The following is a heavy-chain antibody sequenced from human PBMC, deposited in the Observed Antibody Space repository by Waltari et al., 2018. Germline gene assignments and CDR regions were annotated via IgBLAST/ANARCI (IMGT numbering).Heavy chain of an antibody. Sequence: QVQLVESGGGVVQPGRSLRPSCAASGFTFSSYAMNWVPQAPGKGLDCVAVISYDGSNKYSADSVKGRFTISRDNSKNTLYLQMNSLRAEDTAVYYCARAIQLWSSFDYWGQGTLVTVSS. D-gene: IGHD5-18*01. J-gene: IGHJ4*02. CDR3: ARAIQLWSSFDY. CDR1: GFTFSSYA. V-gene: IGHV3-30-3*01. CDR2: ISYDGSNK.